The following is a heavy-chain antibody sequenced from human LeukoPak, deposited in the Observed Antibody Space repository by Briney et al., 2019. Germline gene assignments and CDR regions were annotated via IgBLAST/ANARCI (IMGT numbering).Heavy chain of an antibody. V-gene: IGHV1-69*05. CDR1: GGTFSSYA. D-gene: IGHD1-1*01. Sequence: ASVKVSCKASGGTFSSYAISWVRQAPGQGLEWMGGIIPIFGTANYAQKFQGRVTITTDESTSTAYMELSSLRSEDTAVYYCARSSTTGINDAFDIWGQGTMVTVSS. CDR2: IIPIFGTA. J-gene: IGHJ3*02. CDR3: ARSSTTGINDAFDI.